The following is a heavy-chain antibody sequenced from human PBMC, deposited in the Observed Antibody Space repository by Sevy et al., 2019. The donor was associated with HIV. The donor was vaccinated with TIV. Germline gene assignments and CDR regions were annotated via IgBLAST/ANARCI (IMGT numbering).Heavy chain of an antibody. Sequence: GGSLRLSCTASTLTFGHYAMHWVRQAPGKGLQWVAGISYEGSNEYYTDSVKGRFTISRDNSKNTLNLEMNNLRVEDTALYYCARDWGTPPTAILYYFDFWGQGIPVTVSS. CDR3: ARDWGTPPTAILYYFDF. CDR1: TLTFGHYA. CDR2: ISYEGSNE. J-gene: IGHJ4*02. V-gene: IGHV3-30*04. D-gene: IGHD3-16*01.